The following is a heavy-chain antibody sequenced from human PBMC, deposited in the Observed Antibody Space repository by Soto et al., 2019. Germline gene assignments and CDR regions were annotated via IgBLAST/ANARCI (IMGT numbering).Heavy chain of an antibody. V-gene: IGHV1-2*04. Sequence: ASVKVSCKASGYTFTGYYMHWVRQAPRQGLEWMGWINPNSGGTNYAQKFQGWVTMTRDTSISTAYMELSRLRSDDTAVYYCARDDGYSSSWSYYYYYGMDVWGQGTTVTVSS. CDR3: ARDDGYSSSWSYYYYYGMDV. CDR2: INPNSGGT. CDR1: GYTFTGYY. D-gene: IGHD6-13*01. J-gene: IGHJ6*02.